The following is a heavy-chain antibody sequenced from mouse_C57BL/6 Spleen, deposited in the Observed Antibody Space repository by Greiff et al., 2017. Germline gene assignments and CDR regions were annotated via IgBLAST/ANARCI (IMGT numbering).Heavy chain of an antibody. Sequence: VQLQESGPELVKPGASVKISCKASGYTFTDYYINWVKQRPGQGLEWIGWIFPGSGSTYYNEKFKGKATLTVDKSSSTAYMLLSSLTSEDSAVDFCARSYGSSPGWFAYWGQGTLVTVSA. D-gene: IGHD1-1*01. CDR1: GYTFTDYY. J-gene: IGHJ3*01. V-gene: IGHV1-75*01. CDR3: ARSYGSSPGWFAY. CDR2: IFPGSGST.